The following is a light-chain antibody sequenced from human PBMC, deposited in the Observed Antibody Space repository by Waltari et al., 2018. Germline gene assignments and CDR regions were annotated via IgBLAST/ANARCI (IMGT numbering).Light chain of an antibody. CDR3: CSYAGIWV. V-gene: IGLV2-11*01. CDR2: DVT. Sequence: QSALTQPRSVSGSPGQSVTISCAGTGSDVGDFNSVSWFQQHPGKAPKLGIFDVTKRPSGVTDRFSGSKSCTSASLTVFGLQAEDEADYYCCSYAGIWVFGGGTKLTVL. J-gene: IGLJ3*02. CDR1: GSDVGDFNS.